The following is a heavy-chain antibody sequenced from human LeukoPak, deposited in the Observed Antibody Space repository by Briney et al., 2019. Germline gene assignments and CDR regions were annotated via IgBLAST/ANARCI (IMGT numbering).Heavy chain of an antibody. CDR2: LTRSGANT. J-gene: IGHJ4*02. D-gene: IGHD6-19*01. Sequence: GGSLRLSCAGSGFAFGGFAMTWVRQAPGKGLEWVAALTRSGANTYYADSVKGRFTISRDNSKSTLSPQLNSLRVEDTAVYYCAKGYSDDWYYFDSWGQGTLVTVSS. V-gene: IGHV3-23*01. CDR1: GFAFGGFA. CDR3: AKGYSDDWYYFDS.